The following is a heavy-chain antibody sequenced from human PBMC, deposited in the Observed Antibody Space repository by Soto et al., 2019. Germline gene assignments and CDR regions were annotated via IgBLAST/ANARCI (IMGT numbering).Heavy chain of an antibody. CDR3: ARGSSTSEAMGYFQH. D-gene: IGHD2-2*01. CDR1: GYTFTNYY. V-gene: IGHV1-46*03. CDR2: INPSGGST. J-gene: IGHJ1*01. Sequence: GASVKVSCKASGYTFTNYYMHWVRQAPGQGLEWMGIINPSGGSTSYAQKFQGRVTMTRDTSTSTVYMDLSSLRSEDTAVHYCARGSSTSEAMGYFQHWGQGTLVTVSS.